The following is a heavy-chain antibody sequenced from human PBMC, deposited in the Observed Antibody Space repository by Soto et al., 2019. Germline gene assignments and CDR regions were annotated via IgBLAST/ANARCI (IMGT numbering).Heavy chain of an antibody. D-gene: IGHD3-10*01. V-gene: IGHV3-48*02. CDR2: ISSSSSTI. CDR1: GFTFSSYA. CDR3: ASSTYGSGSYYSYYYYGMDV. Sequence: PGGSLRLSCAASGFTFSSYAMSWVRQAPGKGLEWVSYISSSSSTIYYADSVKGRFTISRDNAKNSLYLQMNSLRDEDTAVYYCASSTYGSGSYYSYYYYGMDVWGQGTTVTVSS. J-gene: IGHJ6*02.